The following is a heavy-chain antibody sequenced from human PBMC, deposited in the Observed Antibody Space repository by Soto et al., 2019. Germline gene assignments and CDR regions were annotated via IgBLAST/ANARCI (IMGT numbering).Heavy chain of an antibody. D-gene: IGHD1-20*01. Sequence: QVQLQESGPGLVKPSETLSLTCTVSGGSISSYYWSWIRQPPGKGLEWIGYIYYSGSTNYNPSLKSRVTISVDTSKNQFSLKLSSVTAADTAVYYCARDNLSRITGTYNWFDPWGQGTLVTVSS. J-gene: IGHJ5*02. CDR3: ARDNLSRITGTYNWFDP. V-gene: IGHV4-59*01. CDR1: GGSISSYY. CDR2: IYYSGST.